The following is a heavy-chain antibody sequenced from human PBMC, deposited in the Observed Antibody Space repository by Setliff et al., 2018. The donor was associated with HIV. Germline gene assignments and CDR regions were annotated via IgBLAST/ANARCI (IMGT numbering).Heavy chain of an antibody. CDR2: IYSTGST. CDR1: GDSISSGNYY. V-gene: IGHV4-61*02. J-gene: IGHJ6*02. CDR3: ARHLHPRYGMDV. Sequence: SETLSLTCTFSGDSISSGNYYWSWIRQPAGKGLEWIGRIYSTGSTNYNPSLKSRVTISADTSKNQFSLQLRSVTAADTAVYYCARHLHPRYGMDVWGQGSLVTVSS.